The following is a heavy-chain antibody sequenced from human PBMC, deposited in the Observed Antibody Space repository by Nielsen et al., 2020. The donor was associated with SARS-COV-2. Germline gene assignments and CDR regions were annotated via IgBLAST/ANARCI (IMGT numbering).Heavy chain of an antibody. V-gene: IGHV1-8*01. CDR2: MNPNSGNT. D-gene: IGHD4-17*01. J-gene: IGHJ4*02. Sequence: ASVKVSCKASGYTSTSYDINWVRQATGQGLEWMGWMNPNSGNTGYAQKFQGRVTMTRNTSISTAYMELSSLRSEDTAVYYCARDRTPYGDYVDYFEDWGQGTLVTVSS. CDR3: ARDRTPYGDYVDYFED. CDR1: GYTSTSYD.